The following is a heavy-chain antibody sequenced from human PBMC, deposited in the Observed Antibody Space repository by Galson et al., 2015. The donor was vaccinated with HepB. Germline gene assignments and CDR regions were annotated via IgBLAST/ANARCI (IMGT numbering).Heavy chain of an antibody. V-gene: IGHV1-3*01. CDR1: GYTFSNYA. Sequence: SVKVSCKASGYTFSNYAMHWVRQAPGQRLEWMGWLNAGNGNTKYSQKFQGRVTITRDTSATTAYMELSSLRSEDTAIYYCARAIDSSGYGTGYWGQGTLVTVSS. J-gene: IGHJ4*02. CDR2: LNAGNGNT. D-gene: IGHD3-22*01. CDR3: ARAIDSSGYGTGY.